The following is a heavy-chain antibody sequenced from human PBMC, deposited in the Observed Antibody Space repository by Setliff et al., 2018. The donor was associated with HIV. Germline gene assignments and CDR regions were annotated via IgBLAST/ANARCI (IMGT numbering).Heavy chain of an antibody. CDR2: INHSRSS. Sequence: SETLSLTCAVYGGSFSGYYWSWIRQPPGKGLELIGEINHSRSSNYNPSLKSRVTISVDTSKNQFSLKLSSVTAADTAVYYCARGRGSLPVLYYYYYYMDVWGKGTTVTVSS. D-gene: IGHD1-26*01. J-gene: IGHJ6*03. CDR3: ARGRGSLPVLYYYYYYMDV. V-gene: IGHV4-34*01. CDR1: GGSFSGYY.